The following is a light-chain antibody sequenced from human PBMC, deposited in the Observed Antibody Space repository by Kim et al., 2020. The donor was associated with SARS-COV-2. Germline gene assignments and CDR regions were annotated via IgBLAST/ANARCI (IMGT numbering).Light chain of an antibody. Sequence: EIVLTQSPATLSLSPGERATLSCRASQSVSSYLAWYQQKPGQAPRLLIYDASNRATGIPARFSGSGSGTDFTLTISSLEPEDFAVYYCQQRSHWPFTLGPRTKVDI. CDR1: QSVSSY. CDR2: DAS. V-gene: IGKV3-11*01. CDR3: QQRSHWPFT. J-gene: IGKJ3*01.